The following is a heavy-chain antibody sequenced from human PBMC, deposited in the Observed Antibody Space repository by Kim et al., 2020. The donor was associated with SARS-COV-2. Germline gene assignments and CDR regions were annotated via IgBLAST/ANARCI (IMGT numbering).Heavy chain of an antibody. V-gene: IGHV4-34*01. Sequence: SETLSLTCAVYGGSFSGYYWSWIRQPPGKGLEWIGEINHSGSTNYNPSLKSRVTISVDTSKNQFSLKLSSVTAADTAVYYCARGNYDRNFRYFQHWGQGT. CDR3: ARGNYDRNFRYFQH. D-gene: IGHD3-22*01. CDR2: INHSGST. CDR1: GGSFSGYY. J-gene: IGHJ1*01.